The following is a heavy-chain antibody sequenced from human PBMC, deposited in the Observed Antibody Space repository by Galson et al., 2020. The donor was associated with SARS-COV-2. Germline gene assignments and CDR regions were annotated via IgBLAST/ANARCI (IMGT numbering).Heavy chain of an antibody. V-gene: IGHV3-9*01. CDR2: ISWNSGSI. Sequence: GGSLRLSCAASGFTFDDYAMHWVRQSPGKGLEWVSGISWNSGSIGYADSVKGRFTISRDNAKNSLYLQMNSLRAEDTALYYCAKDKRGYSYGYGFDYWGQGTLVTVSS. CDR1: GFTFDDYA. CDR3: AKDKRGYSYGYGFDY. J-gene: IGHJ4*02. D-gene: IGHD5-18*01.